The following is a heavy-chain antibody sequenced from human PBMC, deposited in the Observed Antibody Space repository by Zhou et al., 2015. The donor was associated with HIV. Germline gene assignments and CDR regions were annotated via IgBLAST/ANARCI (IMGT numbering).Heavy chain of an antibody. CDR2: ITPMFGTA. CDR1: GAPFNTFA. Sequence: QVQLVQSGAELRKPGSSVKVSCKTSGAPFNTFALNWVRQAPGQGPEWMGTITPMFGTANYAQKFQGRIAISADESTGTAYMDLSGLRFEDTAVYFCARERDSHISRYGMDVWGQGTTVTVS. J-gene: IGHJ6*02. V-gene: IGHV1-69*18. D-gene: IGHD3-3*02. CDR3: ARERDSHISRYGMDV.